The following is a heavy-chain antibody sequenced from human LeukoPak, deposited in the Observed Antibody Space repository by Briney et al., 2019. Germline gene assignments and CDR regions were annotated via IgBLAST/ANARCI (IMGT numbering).Heavy chain of an antibody. Sequence: GGSLRLSCAASGFTFSSYSMNWVRQAPGKGLEWVSSISSSSSYIYYVDSVKGRFTISRDNAKNSLYLQMNSLRAEDTAVYYCARDSSLTGWGQGTLVTVSS. J-gene: IGHJ4*02. CDR2: ISSSSSYI. CDR3: ARDSSLTG. CDR1: GFTFSSYS. V-gene: IGHV3-21*01. D-gene: IGHD6-6*01.